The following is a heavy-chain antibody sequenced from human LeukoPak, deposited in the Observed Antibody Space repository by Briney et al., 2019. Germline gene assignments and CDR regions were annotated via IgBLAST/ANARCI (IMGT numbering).Heavy chain of an antibody. CDR2: IYTSGST. CDR3: ARSYSSSHWFDP. CDR1: GGSISSYY. V-gene: IGHV4-4*09. D-gene: IGHD6-6*01. Sequence: SETLSLTCTVSGGSISSYYWSWIRQPPGKGLEWIGYIYTSGSTNYNPSLKSRVTISVDTSKNQFSLKLSSVTAADTAVYYRARSYSSSHWFDPWGQGTLVTVSS. J-gene: IGHJ5*02.